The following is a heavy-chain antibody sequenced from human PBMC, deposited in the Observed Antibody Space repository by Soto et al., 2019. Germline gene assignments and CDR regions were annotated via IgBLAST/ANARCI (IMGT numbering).Heavy chain of an antibody. CDR3: ASRRTSTVHY. CDR1: GGSFSGYY. D-gene: IGHD3-10*01. J-gene: IGHJ4*02. CDR2: INHSGST. Sequence: SETLSLTCAVYGGSFSGYYWSWIRQPPGKGLEWIGEINHSGSTNYNPSLKSRVTISVDTSKNQFSLKLSSVTAADTAVYYCASRRTSTVHYWGQGTLVTVSS. V-gene: IGHV4-34*01.